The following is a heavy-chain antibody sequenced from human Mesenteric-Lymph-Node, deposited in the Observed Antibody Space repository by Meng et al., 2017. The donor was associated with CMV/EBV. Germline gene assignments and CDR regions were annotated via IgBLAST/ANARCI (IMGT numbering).Heavy chain of an antibody. CDR3: AHSSGIAAAGPFYFDY. CDR1: GFSLSTSGVV. CDR2: IYWDDDK. Sequence: QITLKESGPTLVKPTQTLTLTCTFLGFSLSTSGVVVGWIRQPPGKALEWLALIYWDDDKRYSPSLKSMLTITKDTSKNHVVLTMTNMDPVDTATYYCAHSSGIAAAGPFYFDYWGHGTLVTVSS. J-gene: IGHJ4*01. V-gene: IGHV2-5*02. D-gene: IGHD6-13*01.